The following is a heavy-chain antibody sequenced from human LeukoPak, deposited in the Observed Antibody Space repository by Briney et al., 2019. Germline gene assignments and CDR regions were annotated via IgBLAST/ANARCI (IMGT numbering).Heavy chain of an antibody. CDR1: GFTFSSYE. D-gene: IGHD6-19*01. Sequence: PGGSLRLSCAASGFTFSSYEMNWVRQAPGKGLEWVSYISSSGSTIYYADSVKGRFTISRDNSKNTLYLQMNSLRAEDTAVYYCASYSIAVALDYWGQGTLVTVSS. CDR3: ASYSIAVALDY. CDR2: ISSSGSTI. J-gene: IGHJ4*02. V-gene: IGHV3-48*03.